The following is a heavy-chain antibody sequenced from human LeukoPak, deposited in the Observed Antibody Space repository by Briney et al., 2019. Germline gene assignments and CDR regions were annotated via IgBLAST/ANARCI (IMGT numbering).Heavy chain of an antibody. Sequence: GGSLRLSCAASGFTFSNAWMSWVRQAPGKGLEWVGRIKSKTDGGTTDYAAPVKGRFTISRDDSTTTLYLQMNSLKTEDTAVYYCTTEWRGYDILTGYYTFDYCGQGNLVTVSS. CDR3: TTEWRGYDILTGYYTFDY. CDR1: GFTFSNAW. V-gene: IGHV3-15*01. D-gene: IGHD3-9*01. J-gene: IGHJ4*02. CDR2: IKSKTDGGTT.